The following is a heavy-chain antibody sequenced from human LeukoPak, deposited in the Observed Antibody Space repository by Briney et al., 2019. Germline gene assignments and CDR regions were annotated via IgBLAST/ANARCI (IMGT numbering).Heavy chain of an antibody. D-gene: IGHD4-23*01. V-gene: IGHV3-23*01. J-gene: IGHJ4*02. Sequence: GESLKISCAASGFTFSSYAMSWVRQAPGKGLEWVSAISGSGGSTYYADSVKGRFTISRDNSKNTLYLQMNSLRAEDTAVYYCAKDRGSKEITPVDYWGQGTLVTVSS. CDR1: GFTFSSYA. CDR2: ISGSGGST. CDR3: AKDRGSKEITPVDY.